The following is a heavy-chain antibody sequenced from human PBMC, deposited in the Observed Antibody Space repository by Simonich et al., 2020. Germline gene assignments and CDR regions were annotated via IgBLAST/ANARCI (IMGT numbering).Heavy chain of an antibody. J-gene: IGHJ4*02. Sequence: QFQLVQSGAEVKKPGASVKVSCKASGYTFTSYGISWVRQAPGQGLEWMGWISAYNGNTNYAQKLQGRVTMTTDTSTSTAYMELRSLRSDDTAVYYCARASRGTWWYYYFDYWGQGTLVTVSS. CDR3: ARASRGTWWYYYFDY. V-gene: IGHV1-18*01. CDR1: GYTFTSYG. D-gene: IGHD2-15*01. CDR2: ISAYNGNT.